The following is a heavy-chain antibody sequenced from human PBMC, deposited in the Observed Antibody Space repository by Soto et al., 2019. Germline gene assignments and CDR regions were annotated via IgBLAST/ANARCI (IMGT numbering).Heavy chain of an antibody. CDR1: GYSFTDYH. CDR3: ARGDSTDCSNGVCSFFYNHDMDV. Sequence: ASVKVSCKASGYSFTDYHIHWVRQAPGQGLEWLGRINPKSGGTSTAQKFQGWVTMTTDTSISTASMELTRLTSDDTAIYYCARGDSTDCSNGVCSFFYNHDMDVWGQGTTATVSS. CDR2: INPKSGGT. V-gene: IGHV1-2*04. J-gene: IGHJ6*02. D-gene: IGHD2-8*01.